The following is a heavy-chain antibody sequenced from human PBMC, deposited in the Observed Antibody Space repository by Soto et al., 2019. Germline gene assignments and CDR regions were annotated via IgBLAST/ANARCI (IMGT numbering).Heavy chain of an antibody. CDR1: GGSFSGYY. V-gene: IGHV4-34*01. J-gene: IGHJ5*02. Sequence: SETLSLTCAVSGGSFSGYYWSWIRQPPGKGLEWIGEINHSGSTNYNPSLKSRVTISVDTSKNQFSLRLSSVTAADTAVYYCARGLGEVRLYYTGWFDPWGQGTLVTVSS. CDR2: INHSGST. CDR3: ARGLGEVRLYYTGWFDP. D-gene: IGHD2-8*01.